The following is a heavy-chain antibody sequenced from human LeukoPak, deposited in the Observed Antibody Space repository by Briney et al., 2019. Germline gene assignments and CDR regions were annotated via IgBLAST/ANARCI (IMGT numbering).Heavy chain of an antibody. D-gene: IGHD3-9*01. J-gene: IGHJ5*02. CDR1: GGSFSGYY. V-gene: IGHV4-34*01. CDR3: ARGQLYYDILTGYSP. CDR2: INHSGST. Sequence: SETLSLTCVVYGGSFSGYYWSWIRQPPGKGLEWIGEINHSGSTNYNPSLKSRVTISVDTSKNQFSLKLSSVTAADTAVYYCARGQLYYDILTGYSPWGQGTLVTVSS.